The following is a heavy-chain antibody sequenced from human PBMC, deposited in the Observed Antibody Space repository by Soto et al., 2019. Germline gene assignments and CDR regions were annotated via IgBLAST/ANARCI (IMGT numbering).Heavy chain of an antibody. CDR3: ARIRGYSYGHFDY. Sequence: SETLSLTCTVSGGSISSSSYYWGWIRQPPGKGLEWIGSLYYSGSTYYNPSLKSRVTISVDTSKNQFSLKLSSVTAADTAVYYCARIRGYSYGHFDYWGQGALVTVSS. D-gene: IGHD5-18*01. CDR1: GGSISSSSYY. CDR2: LYYSGST. V-gene: IGHV4-39*01. J-gene: IGHJ4*02.